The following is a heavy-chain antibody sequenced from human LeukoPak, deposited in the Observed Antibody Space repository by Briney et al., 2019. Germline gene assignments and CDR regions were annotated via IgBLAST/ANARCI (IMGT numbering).Heavy chain of an antibody. CDR3: AKDLSPGTYDY. J-gene: IGHJ4*02. Sequence: GGSLRLSCAASGVTFSSYAMSWVRQAPGKGLEWVSAISGSGGSTYYADSVKGRLTISRDNSKNTLYLQMNSLRAEDTAVYYCAKDLSPGTYDYWGQGTLVTVSS. D-gene: IGHD1-1*01. CDR2: ISGSGGST. V-gene: IGHV3-23*01. CDR1: GVTFSSYA.